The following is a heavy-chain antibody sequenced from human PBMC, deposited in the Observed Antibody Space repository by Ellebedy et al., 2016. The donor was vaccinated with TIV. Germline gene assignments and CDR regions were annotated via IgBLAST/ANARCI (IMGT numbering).Heavy chain of an antibody. J-gene: IGHJ4*02. Sequence: GESLKISXEASGFTLSAYVMSWVRQAPGKGPEWVSVISDSGATTYYADSVKGRFTISSDNSKNTLDLEMNNLRVEDTAVYYCAKEGPVREFDYWGQGTLVTVSS. CDR1: GFTLSAYV. CDR2: ISDSGATT. D-gene: IGHD1-26*01. V-gene: IGHV3-23*01. CDR3: AKEGPVREFDY.